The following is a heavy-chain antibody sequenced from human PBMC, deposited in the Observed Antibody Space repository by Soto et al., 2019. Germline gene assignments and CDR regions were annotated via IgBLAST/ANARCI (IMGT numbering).Heavy chain of an antibody. CDR2: IIPMFGIT. CDR3: VPLQPSTIVGRPGMDV. D-gene: IGHD6-6*01. Sequence: QVQLVQSGAEVRRPGSSVKVSCKASGGTFSNYAITWVRQAPGQWLEWIGGIIPMFGITNYEQKFQGRVTITADESRNEAYMEMSGLRYEDTAVYYCVPLQPSTIVGRPGMDVWGEGTTVTVSS. CDR1: GGTFSNYA. J-gene: IGHJ6*02. V-gene: IGHV1-69*01.